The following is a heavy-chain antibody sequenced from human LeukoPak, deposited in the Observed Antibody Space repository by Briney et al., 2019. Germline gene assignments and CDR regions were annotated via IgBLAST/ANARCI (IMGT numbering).Heavy chain of an antibody. D-gene: IGHD3-3*01. CDR3: ARLVFGVVVPHY. CDR1: GGSISSSTYY. Sequence: SETLSLTCTVSGGSISSSTYYWGWIRQPPGKGLEWIGSLYYSGSTYYNPSLKSRVTISLDTSKNQFSLKLSSVTAADTAVYYCARLVFGVVVPHYWGQGTLVTVSS. J-gene: IGHJ4*02. CDR2: LYYSGST. V-gene: IGHV4-39*07.